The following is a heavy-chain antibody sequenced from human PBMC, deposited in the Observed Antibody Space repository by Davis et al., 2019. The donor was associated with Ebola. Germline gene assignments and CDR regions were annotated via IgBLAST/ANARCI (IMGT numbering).Heavy chain of an antibody. V-gene: IGHV3-48*02. J-gene: IGHJ5*02. D-gene: IGHD6-19*01. CDR1: GFTFSSYS. Sequence: GESLKISCAASGFTFSSYSMNWVRQAPGKGLEWVSYISSSSSTIYYADSVKGRFTISRDNAKNSLYLQMNSLRDEDTAVYYCARALGYSSGWFKVGWFDPWGQGTLVTVSS. CDR2: ISSSSSTI. CDR3: ARALGYSSGWFKVGWFDP.